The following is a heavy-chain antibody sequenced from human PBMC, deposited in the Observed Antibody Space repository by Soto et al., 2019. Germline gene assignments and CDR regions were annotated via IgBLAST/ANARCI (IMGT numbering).Heavy chain of an antibody. D-gene: IGHD4-17*01. V-gene: IGHV3-30-3*01. Sequence: GGSLRLSGAASRFTFSTYARHGVRQGPGKGLEWVAVISYDGSNKYYADSVKGRFTISRDNSKNTPYLQMSSLRAEDTAVYYSARDTNKRPYGYFDYWGQGTLVTVSS. CDR3: ARDTNKRPYGYFDY. CDR1: RFTFSTYA. CDR2: ISYDGSNK. J-gene: IGHJ4*02.